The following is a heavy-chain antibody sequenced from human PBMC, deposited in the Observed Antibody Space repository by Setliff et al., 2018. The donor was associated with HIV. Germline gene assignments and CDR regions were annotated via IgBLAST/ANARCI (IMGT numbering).Heavy chain of an antibody. J-gene: IGHJ3*02. Sequence: PGGSLRLSCAASGFTFSTYWMSWVRQAPGKGLEWVAFISYDGSKKYDADFVKGRFTISRDNSKNTLYLQMNSLRAEDTAVYCCARSKGHLYYDDDTGYVLRAFDIWGQGTMVTVSS. CDR3: ARSKGHLYYDDDTGYVLRAFDI. CDR1: GFTFSTYW. V-gene: IGHV3-30*03. D-gene: IGHD3-22*01. CDR2: ISYDGSKK.